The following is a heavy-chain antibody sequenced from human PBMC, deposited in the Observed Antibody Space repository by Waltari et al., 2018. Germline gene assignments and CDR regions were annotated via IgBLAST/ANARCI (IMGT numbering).Heavy chain of an antibody. J-gene: IGHJ3*02. D-gene: IGHD2-21*01. CDR3: ARDRTYCGGDCHDAFDI. CDR2: IIASFGKA. V-gene: IGHV1-69*12. CDR1: GGTFSSYA. Sequence: QVQLVQSGAEVKKPGSSVKVSCKASGGTFSSYAISWVRQAHGQGLEWVGGIIASFGKANYAQKFQGRVTITADESTSTAYMELSSLRSEDTAVYYCARDRTYCGGDCHDAFDIWGQGTMVTVSS.